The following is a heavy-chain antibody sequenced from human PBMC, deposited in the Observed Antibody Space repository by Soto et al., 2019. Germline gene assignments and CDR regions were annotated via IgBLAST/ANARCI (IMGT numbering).Heavy chain of an antibody. CDR3: ARDQTTGDWFDA. CDR2: INGDGSST. D-gene: IGHD4-17*01. Sequence: GGSLRLSCGASGFAFSSYYMHWVRQAPGKGLVWVSRINGDGSSTNYADSVKGRFTISRDNAKNTLYLQMNSLRAEDTAVYYCARDQTTGDWFDAWGQGTQVTVSS. V-gene: IGHV3-74*01. CDR1: GFAFSSYY. J-gene: IGHJ5*02.